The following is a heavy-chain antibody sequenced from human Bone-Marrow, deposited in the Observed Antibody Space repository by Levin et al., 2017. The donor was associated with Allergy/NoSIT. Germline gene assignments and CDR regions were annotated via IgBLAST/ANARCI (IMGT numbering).Heavy chain of an antibody. V-gene: IGHV1-24*01. D-gene: IGHD3-22*01. J-gene: IGHJ2*01. Sequence: ASVKVSCKVSGDSLSDFSMHWVRQAPGKGLEWMGGYDPEDDETIYAENFQGRVTMTEDTSTDTAYMEMSSLRSEDTAVYYCATGPLNHDGSGYYIYFDFWGRGTLVTVSS. CDR2: YDPEDDET. CDR1: GDSLSDFS. CDR3: ATGPLNHDGSGYYIYFDF.